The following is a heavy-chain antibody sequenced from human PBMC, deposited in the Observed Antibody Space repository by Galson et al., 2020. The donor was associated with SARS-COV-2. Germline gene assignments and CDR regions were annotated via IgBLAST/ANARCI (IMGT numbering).Heavy chain of an antibody. D-gene: IGHD3-10*01. V-gene: IGHV4-4*02. CDR2: ILHTGST. Sequence: ASETLSLTCAVSGGSISGNYWWTWVRQPPGKGLEWIGEILHTGSTGYNPPLNGRLSISLDKSQNQFSLRLTSVTAADTAVYYCAGRMVRIYSFDSWGQGTLVTVSS. CDR1: GGSISGNYW. J-gene: IGHJ4*02. CDR3: AGRMVRIYSFDS.